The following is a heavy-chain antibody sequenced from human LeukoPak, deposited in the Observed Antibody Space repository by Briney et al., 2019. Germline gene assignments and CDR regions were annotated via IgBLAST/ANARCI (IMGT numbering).Heavy chain of an antibody. V-gene: IGHV3-21*01. Sequence: GGSLRLSCAASRFTFSSDSMNWVRQAPGQGLEWVSSISSSSDYIYYADSVKGRFTISRDNAKNSLSLQMNSLRAEDTAVYYCARAAGYGDYRCFDYWGQGTLVTVSS. J-gene: IGHJ4*02. D-gene: IGHD4-17*01. CDR2: ISSSSDYI. CDR3: ARAAGYGDYRCFDY. CDR1: RFTFSSDS.